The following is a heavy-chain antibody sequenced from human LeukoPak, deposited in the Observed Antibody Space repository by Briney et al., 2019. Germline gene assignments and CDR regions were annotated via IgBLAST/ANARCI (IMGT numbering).Heavy chain of an antibody. J-gene: IGHJ4*02. V-gene: IGHV3-23*01. CDR3: AKGLITIIVVVITLPDY. CDR1: GFTFSSYA. D-gene: IGHD3-22*01. CDR2: ISGSGGST. Sequence: GGSLGLSCAASGFTFSSYAMSWVRQAPGRGLEWVSAISGSGGSTYYADSVKGRSTISRDNSKNTLYLQMNSLRAEDTAVYYCAKGLITIIVVVITLPDYWGQGTLVTVSS.